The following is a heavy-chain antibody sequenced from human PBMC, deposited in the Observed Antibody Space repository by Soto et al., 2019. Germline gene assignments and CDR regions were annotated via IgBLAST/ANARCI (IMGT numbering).Heavy chain of an antibody. CDR1: ADSITSGAYY. Sequence: PSETLSLTCTVSADSITSGAYYWGLIRQPPGKGLEWIGTIQYRGSTYYNPSLKSRVTMSVDTSKNQFSLKLSSVTAADTAVYYCARGKGIVVVPAAMSYYYYYMDVWGKGTTVTVSS. D-gene: IGHD2-2*01. CDR2: IQYRGST. J-gene: IGHJ6*03. V-gene: IGHV4-39*07. CDR3: ARGKGIVVVPAAMSYYYYYMDV.